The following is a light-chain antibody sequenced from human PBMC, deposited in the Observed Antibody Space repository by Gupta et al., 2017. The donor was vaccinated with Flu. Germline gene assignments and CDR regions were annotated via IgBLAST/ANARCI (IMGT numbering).Light chain of an antibody. CDR1: SSIGSAT. V-gene: IGLV1-44*01. CDR3: ATWSDALGGPV. CDR2: ANN. Sequence: SSIGSATVYWYQQVPGLAPRLLIFANNQRPAGVPGRFSGSKSGTSASLTISGLQPEDEGDYYCATWSDALGGPVFGGGTKLVVL. J-gene: IGLJ2*01.